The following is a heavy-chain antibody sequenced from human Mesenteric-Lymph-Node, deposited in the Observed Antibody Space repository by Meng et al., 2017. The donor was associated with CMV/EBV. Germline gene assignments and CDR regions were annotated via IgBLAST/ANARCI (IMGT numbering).Heavy chain of an antibody. D-gene: IGHD2-21*01. V-gene: IGHV3-21*06. CDR3: TRDAHYYCGGDCYYFDV. Sequence: GGSLRLSCAASRFTFSSYAMNWVRQAPGKGLEWVSSITVSYTSYTDSVKGRFTISSDNAENSLFLQMNSLRAEDTAVYYCTRDAHYYCGGDCYYFDVWGQGSLVTVSS. CDR1: RFTFSSYA. CDR2: ITVSYT. J-gene: IGHJ4*02.